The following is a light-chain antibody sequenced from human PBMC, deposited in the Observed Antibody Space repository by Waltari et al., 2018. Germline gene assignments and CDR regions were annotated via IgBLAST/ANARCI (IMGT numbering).Light chain of an antibody. J-gene: IGKJ4*01. Sequence: DIQMTQSPSSLSASVGDRVAITCRASQSISTYLNWYQQKPGTAPKLLIYVASSLQSGVPARFSGSGSGTDVTLTISSLQPEDFATYYCQQSYSTPLTFGGGTKVEIK. CDR3: QQSYSTPLT. CDR2: VAS. V-gene: IGKV1-39*01. CDR1: QSISTY.